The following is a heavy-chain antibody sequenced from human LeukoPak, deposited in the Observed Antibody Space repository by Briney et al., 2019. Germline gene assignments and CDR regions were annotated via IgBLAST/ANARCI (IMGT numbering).Heavy chain of an antibody. D-gene: IGHD1-26*01. CDR2: INHSGST. CDR3: ARGQGSGGGYFHDY. CDR1: GGSFSGYY. Sequence: PSETLSLTCAVYGGSFSGYYWSWIRQPPVKGLEWIGEINHSGSTNYNPSLKSRVTISVDTSKNQFSLKLSSVTAADTAVYYCARGQGSGGGYFHDYWGQGTLVTVSS. V-gene: IGHV4-34*01. J-gene: IGHJ4*02.